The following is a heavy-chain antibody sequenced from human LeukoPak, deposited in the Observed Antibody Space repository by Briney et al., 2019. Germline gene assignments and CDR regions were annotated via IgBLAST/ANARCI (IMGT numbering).Heavy chain of an antibody. V-gene: IGHV1-69*05. CDR3: ASEVTGNYGDYVSYYYYYMDV. CDR2: FIPIFGTA. Sequence: SVKVSCKASGGTFSSYAISWVRQAPGQGLEWMGRFIPIFGTANYAQKFQGRVTITTDESTSTAYMELSSLRSEDTAVYYCASEVTGNYGDYVSYYYYYMDVWGKGTTVTVSS. CDR1: GGTFSSYA. D-gene: IGHD4-17*01. J-gene: IGHJ6*03.